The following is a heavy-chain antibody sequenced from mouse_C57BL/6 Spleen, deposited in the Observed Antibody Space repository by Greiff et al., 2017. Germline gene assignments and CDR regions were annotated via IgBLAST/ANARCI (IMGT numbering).Heavy chain of an antibody. CDR1: GYTFTSYW. D-gene: IGHD2-2*01. J-gene: IGHJ2*01. Sequence: VQLQQPGAELVRPGSSVKLSCKASGYTFTSYWMDWVKQRPGQGLEWIGNIYPSDSETHYNQKFKDKATLTVDKSSSTAYMQLSSLTSEDSAFYYCARGGYPYYFDYWGQGTTLTVSS. CDR3: ARGGYPYYFDY. V-gene: IGHV1-61*01. CDR2: IYPSDSET.